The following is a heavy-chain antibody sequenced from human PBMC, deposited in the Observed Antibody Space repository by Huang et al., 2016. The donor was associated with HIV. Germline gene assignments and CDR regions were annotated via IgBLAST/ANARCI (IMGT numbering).Heavy chain of an antibody. CDR3: AREFVIFGAPLWPAY. CDR2: INPGNGNT. CDR1: GYSFTTYA. D-gene: IGHD2-21*01. V-gene: IGHV1-3*01. Sequence: QVQLVQSGAEVKKPGASVKVSCKASGYSFTTYALHWVRQSPGHMLEWMGWINPGNGNTNYAQKFQGRVTITRDTSASTVYMEVSSLTFEDTAVYYCAREFVIFGAPLWPAYWGQGTLISVSS. J-gene: IGHJ4*02.